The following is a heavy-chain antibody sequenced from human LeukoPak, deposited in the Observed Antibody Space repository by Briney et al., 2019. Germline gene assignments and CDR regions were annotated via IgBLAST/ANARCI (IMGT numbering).Heavy chain of an antibody. CDR3: ARDHTHGIAAAGGFDY. V-gene: IGHV1-46*01. Sequence: ASVKVSCKASGYTFTSYYMHWVRQAPGQGLEWMGIINPSGGSTSYAQKFQGRVTMTRDMSTSTVYMELSSLRSEDTAVYYCARDHTHGIAAAGGFDYWGQGTLVTVSS. D-gene: IGHD6-13*01. CDR2: INPSGGST. CDR1: GYTFTSYY. J-gene: IGHJ4*02.